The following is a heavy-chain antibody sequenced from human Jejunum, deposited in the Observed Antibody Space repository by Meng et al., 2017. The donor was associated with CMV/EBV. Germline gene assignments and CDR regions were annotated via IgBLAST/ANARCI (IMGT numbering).Heavy chain of an antibody. Sequence: SGFTFSAYAMSWVRQAPGKGLEWVSVTYASDEEVYYADSVKGRFTVSRDNSKRMLHLQMNSLRAEDRAEYYCAREGDKGNVLLRVYWGQGTLVTVSS. D-gene: IGHD3-10*01. V-gene: IGHV3-23*03. CDR1: GFTFSAYA. J-gene: IGHJ4*02. CDR3: AREGDKGNVLLRVY. CDR2: TYASDEEV.